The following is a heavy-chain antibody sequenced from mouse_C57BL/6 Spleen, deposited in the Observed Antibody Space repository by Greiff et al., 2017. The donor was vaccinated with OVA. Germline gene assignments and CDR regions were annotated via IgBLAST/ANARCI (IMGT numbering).Heavy chain of an antibody. D-gene: IGHD1-1*01. Sequence: EVQRVESGPGLVKPSQSLSLTCSVTGYSITSGYYWNWIRQFPGNKLEWMGYISYDGSNNYNPSLKNRISITRDTSKNQFFLKLNSVTTEDTATYYCASLYYYGSSYAMDYWGQGTSVTVSS. CDR2: ISYDGSN. CDR3: ASLYYYGSSYAMDY. CDR1: GYSITSGYY. V-gene: IGHV3-6*01. J-gene: IGHJ4*01.